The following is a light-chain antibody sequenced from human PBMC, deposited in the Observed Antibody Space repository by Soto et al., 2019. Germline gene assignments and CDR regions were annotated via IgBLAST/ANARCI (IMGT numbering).Light chain of an antibody. CDR1: QTISTY. CDR3: QQSSITPLT. Sequence: ASVGDRVVITCRASQTISTYLNWYRQKPGKAPELLIYGTSNLESGVPSRFSGSGSGTEFTLTISSLRPDDFATYFCQQSSITPLTFGGGTKVDIK. V-gene: IGKV1-39*01. J-gene: IGKJ4*01. CDR2: GTS.